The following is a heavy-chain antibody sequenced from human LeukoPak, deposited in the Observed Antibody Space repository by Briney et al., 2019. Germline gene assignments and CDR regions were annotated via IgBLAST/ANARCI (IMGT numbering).Heavy chain of an antibody. CDR3: ARARSPTVTTVLSDY. J-gene: IGHJ4*02. V-gene: IGHV1-2*02. Sequence: GASVKVSCKASGYTFTSYGISRVRQAPGQGLEWMGWINPNSGGTNYAQKFQGRVTMTRDTSISTAYMELSRLRSDDTAVYYCARARSPTVTTVLSDYWGQGTLVTVSS. CDR2: INPNSGGT. D-gene: IGHD4-17*01. CDR1: GYTFTSYG.